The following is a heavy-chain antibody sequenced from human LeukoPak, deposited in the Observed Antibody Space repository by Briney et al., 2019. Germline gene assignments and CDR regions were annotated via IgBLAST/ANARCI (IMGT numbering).Heavy chain of an antibody. CDR3: ARGGDIASSVGSHFDY. CDR2: ISKSGGT. D-gene: IGHD5/OR15-5a*01. Sequence: SETLSLTCNVSGASISSGDYYWSWIRQPPGKGLEWIGYISKSGGTYYNPSVSRRLTISRDTSKNQFSVRLSSVTAADTAVYYCARGGDIASSVGSHFDYWGQGSLVTVSS. J-gene: IGHJ4*02. V-gene: IGHV4-30-4*01. CDR1: GASISSGDYY.